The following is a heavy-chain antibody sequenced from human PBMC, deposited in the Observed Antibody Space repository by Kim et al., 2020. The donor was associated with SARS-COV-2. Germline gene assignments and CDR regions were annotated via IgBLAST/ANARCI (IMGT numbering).Heavy chain of an antibody. CDR1: GFTVSNNY. V-gene: IGHV3-53*01. CDR3: AREALLQSDDSSGYYIDY. D-gene: IGHD3-22*01. CDR2: IYSGGDI. Sequence: GGSLRLSCGASGFTVSNNYMSWVRQAPGKGLEWVSSIYSGGDIYYADSVKGRFTISRDSSKNTVHLQMNSLRAEDTAVYYCAREALLQSDDSSGYYIDYWGLGTLVTVSS. J-gene: IGHJ4*02.